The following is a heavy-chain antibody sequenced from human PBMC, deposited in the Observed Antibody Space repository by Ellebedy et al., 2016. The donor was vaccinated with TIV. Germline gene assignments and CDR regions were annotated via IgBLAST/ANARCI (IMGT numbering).Heavy chain of an antibody. CDR1: GFTFIKYG. CDR3: AKDRDSNPFSWFDP. D-gene: IGHD4-11*01. J-gene: IGHJ5*02. Sequence: GESLKISCAASGFTFIKYGMSWIRQAPGKGLEWVSSISGSIGSTYYADSVKGRFTVSRDDSKDTVYLQMDDLRGEDTAVYYCAKDRDSNPFSWFDPWGRGTLVTVSS. V-gene: IGHV3-23*01. CDR2: ISGSIGST.